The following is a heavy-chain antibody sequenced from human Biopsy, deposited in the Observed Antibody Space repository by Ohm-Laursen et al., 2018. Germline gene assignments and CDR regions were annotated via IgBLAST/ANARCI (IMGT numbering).Heavy chain of an antibody. D-gene: IGHD2-15*01. J-gene: IGHJ4*02. CDR2: IYAGATT. CDR1: KFTVRTNS. CDR3: ARGSGSGFYFDQ. Sequence: SLRLSCAASKFTVRTNSMSWVRLAPGKGLEWVSVIYAGATTYHPDSVKGRFTISRDNSRNTVYLQMDSLRGEDTAVYFCARGSGSGFYFDQWGQGTLVTVSS. V-gene: IGHV3-66*01.